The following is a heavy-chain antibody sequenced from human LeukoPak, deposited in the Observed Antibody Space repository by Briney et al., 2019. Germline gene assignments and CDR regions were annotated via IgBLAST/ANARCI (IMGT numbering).Heavy chain of an antibody. CDR2: IYYNKNT. Sequence: PSETLSLTCTVSGGSISSSSAYWGWIRQPPGKGLEWIGSIYYNKNTYYNPSLKSRVTISADTSKNQFSLTLGSVSATDTAVYYCVSPRGFSYGYFDYWGQGTLVTVSS. CDR1: GGSISSSSAY. CDR3: VSPRGFSYGYFDY. D-gene: IGHD5-18*01. V-gene: IGHV4-39*01. J-gene: IGHJ4*02.